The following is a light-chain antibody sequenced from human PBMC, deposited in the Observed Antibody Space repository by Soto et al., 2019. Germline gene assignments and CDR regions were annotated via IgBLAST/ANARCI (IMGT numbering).Light chain of an antibody. V-gene: IGKV1-5*01. CDR3: QQYNNYPLT. CDR2: DAS. CDR1: QSISSW. J-gene: IGKJ1*01. Sequence: IQMTQSPSTLSASVGDRVTITCRASQSISSWLAWYQQKPGKAPKVLIYDASSLESGVPSRFSGSGSGTEFTLTISSLQPDDFATYYGQQYNNYPLTFGQGTKVETK.